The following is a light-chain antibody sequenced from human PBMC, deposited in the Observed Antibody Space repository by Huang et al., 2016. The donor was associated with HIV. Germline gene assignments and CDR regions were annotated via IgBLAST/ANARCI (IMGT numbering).Light chain of an antibody. CDR3: QERIHWPRLT. CDR1: QNVTDS. J-gene: IGKJ4*01. V-gene: IGKV3-11*01. CDR2: RAA. Sequence: EIVLTQSPATLSLSPGERATLSCRASQNVTDSLAWYRQKPGQAPSLLMYRAANRATGTPAMFSGGGSGTNFTLTISSLEPEDFAIYYCQERIHWPRLTFGGGTKVEIK.